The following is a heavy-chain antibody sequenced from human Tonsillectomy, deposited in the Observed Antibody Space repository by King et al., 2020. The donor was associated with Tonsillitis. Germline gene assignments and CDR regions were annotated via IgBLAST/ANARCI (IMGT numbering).Heavy chain of an antibody. J-gene: IGHJ5*02. Sequence: VQLQESGPGLVKPSQTLSLICSVSGGSVNSGAYYWNWIRQPAGKGLEWIGRIYSSGSATYNPSLKSRVTISLDTSKNLVSLNLMSVTAADTAVYYCASALNSSGGWFDPWGQGTLVTVSS. D-gene: IGHD4-11*01. CDR2: IYSSGSA. CDR1: GGSVNSGAYY. V-gene: IGHV4-61*02. CDR3: ASALNSSGGWFDP.